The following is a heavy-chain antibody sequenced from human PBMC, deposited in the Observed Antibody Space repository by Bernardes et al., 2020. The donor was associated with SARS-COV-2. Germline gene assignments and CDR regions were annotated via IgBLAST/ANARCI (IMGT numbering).Heavy chain of an antibody. CDR3: ARGVRVARATPQHSLLFDY. CDR1: GYSFSSYA. D-gene: IGHD5-12*01. Sequence: GGSLRLSRAASGYSFSSYAMTWVRQAPGKGLEWVSAISGSAGSTYYADSVKGRFTISRDNAKNSLYLQMNSLRAEDTAVYYCARGVRVARATPQHSLLFDYWGQGTLVTVSS. V-gene: IGHV3-23*01. CDR2: ISGSAGST. J-gene: IGHJ4*02.